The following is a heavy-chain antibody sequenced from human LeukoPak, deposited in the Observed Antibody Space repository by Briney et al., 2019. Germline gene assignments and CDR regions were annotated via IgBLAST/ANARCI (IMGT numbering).Heavy chain of an antibody. CDR2: IYYSGST. J-gene: IGHJ4*02. CDR3: ARTPSHTRVGSYFDY. CDR1: GGSISSGGYY. D-gene: IGHD2-2*01. Sequence: PSQTLSLTCTVSGGSISSGGYYWSWIRQHPGKGLEWIGYIYYSGSTYYNPSLKSRVTISVDTSKNQFSLKLSSGTAADTAAYYCARTPSHTRVGSYFDYWGQGTLVTVSS. V-gene: IGHV4-31*03.